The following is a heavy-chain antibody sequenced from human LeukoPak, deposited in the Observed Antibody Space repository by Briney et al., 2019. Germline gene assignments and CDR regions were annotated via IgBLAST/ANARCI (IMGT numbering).Heavy chain of an antibody. CDR3: SRDARPNTYSASWYDF. CDR2: VRSKPFGGTT. Sequence: GGSLRLSCATSGFTFGDYTVSWFRQPPGKGLEWVGFVRSKPFGGTTEYAASVKGRFNMSRDESKGIAYLQMNSLTTEDTAVYYCSRDARPNTYSASWYDFWGQGTLVAVSS. D-gene: IGHD1-26*01. V-gene: IGHV3-49*03. J-gene: IGHJ4*02. CDR1: GFTFGDYT.